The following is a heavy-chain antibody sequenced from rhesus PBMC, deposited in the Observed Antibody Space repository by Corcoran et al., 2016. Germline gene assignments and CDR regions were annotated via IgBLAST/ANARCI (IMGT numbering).Heavy chain of an antibody. Sequence: QLQLQESGPGLVKPSETLSVTCAVSGGSISSSYWSWIRQAPGKGLEWIGYFYGSGSSTNYNPSLRGRVTLSVDTSKNQLALQLSSVTTADTAVCYCASNSGSWNLVDAFDFWGQGLRVTVSS. J-gene: IGHJ3*01. V-gene: IGHV4-169*02. CDR1: GGSISSSY. CDR3: ASNSGSWNLVDAFDF. D-gene: IGHD6-25*01. CDR2: FYGSGSST.